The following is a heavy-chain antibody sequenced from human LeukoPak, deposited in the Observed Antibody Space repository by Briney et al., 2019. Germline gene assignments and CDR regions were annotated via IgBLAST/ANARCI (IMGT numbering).Heavy chain of an antibody. D-gene: IGHD3-22*01. CDR2: IYHSGST. Sequence: SETLSLTCTVSGYSISSGYYWGWIRQPPGKGLEWIGSIYHSGSTYYNPSLKSRVTISVDTSKNQFSLKLSSVTAADTAVYYCARWRTYYYDSSGAFDIWGQGTMVTVSS. J-gene: IGHJ3*02. V-gene: IGHV4-38-2*02. CDR1: GYSISSGYY. CDR3: ARWRTYYYDSSGAFDI.